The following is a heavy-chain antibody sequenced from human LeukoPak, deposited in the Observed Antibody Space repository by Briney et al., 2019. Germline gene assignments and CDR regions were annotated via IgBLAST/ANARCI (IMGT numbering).Heavy chain of an antibody. J-gene: IGHJ5*02. CDR2: INPNSGGT. V-gene: IGHV1-2*02. Sequence: ASVKVSCKASGYTFNGFYLHWVRQAPGQGLEWMGWINPNSGGTNYAQKFQGRVTMTRDTSISTAYMELSRLRSDDTAVYYCARGGAYTSSNWFDPWGQGTLVTVSS. CDR3: ARGGAYTSSNWFDP. CDR1: GYTFNGFY. D-gene: IGHD6-6*01.